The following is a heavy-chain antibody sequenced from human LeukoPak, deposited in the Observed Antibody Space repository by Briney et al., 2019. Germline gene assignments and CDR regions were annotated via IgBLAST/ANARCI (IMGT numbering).Heavy chain of an antibody. V-gene: IGHV4-59*12. J-gene: IGHJ3*01. D-gene: IGHD3-16*01. Sequence: SETLSLICTVCGGSISSYYWRWMRQPPGKGLECIGYIYYSGSTNYNPSLKSRVTQSVDTSKNQFSPTLSPVTAADTAVYYCARDHEADVGGAYVDAFDVWGQGTMVTVSS. CDR3: ARDHEADVGGAYVDAFDV. CDR2: IYYSGST. CDR1: GGSISSYY.